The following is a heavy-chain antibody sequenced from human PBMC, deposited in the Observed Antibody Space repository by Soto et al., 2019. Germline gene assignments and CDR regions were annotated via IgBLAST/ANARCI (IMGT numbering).Heavy chain of an antibody. CDR1: GFALSSYW. Sequence: VQLVESGGGLVQAGGSLRLSCAASGFALSSYWMHWVRRVPGKGLVWVSRINPDGSRIDYADSVRGRFTISRDNAKNTLFLQMNNLRAEDTALYHCARVPVGAYGKFDPWGQGTLVTVSS. V-gene: IGHV3-74*01. D-gene: IGHD2-8*02. CDR3: ARVPVGAYGKFDP. J-gene: IGHJ5*02. CDR2: INPDGSRI.